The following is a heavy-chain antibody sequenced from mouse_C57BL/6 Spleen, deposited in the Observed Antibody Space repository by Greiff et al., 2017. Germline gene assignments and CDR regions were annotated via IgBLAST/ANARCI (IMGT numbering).Heavy chain of an antibody. Sequence: QVQLQQSGPGLVQPSQSLSITCTVSGFSLTSYGVHWVRQSSGKGLEWLGVIWRGGSTDYNAAFMSRLSITKDNSKSQVFFKMNSLQADDTAIYYCAKNWGSNYYAMDYWGQGTSVTVSS. CDR3: AKNWGSNYYAMDY. CDR1: GFSLTSYG. V-gene: IGHV2-5*01. J-gene: IGHJ4*01. D-gene: IGHD2-5*01. CDR2: IWRGGST.